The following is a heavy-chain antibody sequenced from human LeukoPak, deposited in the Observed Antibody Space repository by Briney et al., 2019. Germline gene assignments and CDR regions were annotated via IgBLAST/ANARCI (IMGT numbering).Heavy chain of an antibody. Sequence: GGSLRLSCAASGFTFSNYAMSWVRQTPDRVLEWVASISYDVKKDFYADSVKGRFTISRDNAKNTLYLQMNSLRAEGTAVYYCARDWVTVTTQTYYYYYGMDVWGQGTTVTVSS. V-gene: IGHV3-30*04. D-gene: IGHD4-17*01. CDR3: ARDWVTVTTQTYYYYYGMDV. CDR1: GFTFSNYA. CDR2: ISYDVKKD. J-gene: IGHJ6*02.